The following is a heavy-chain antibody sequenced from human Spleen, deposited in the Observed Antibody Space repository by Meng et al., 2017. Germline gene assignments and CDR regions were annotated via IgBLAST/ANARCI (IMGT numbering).Heavy chain of an antibody. CDR1: GFTFSNYY. J-gene: IGHJ4*02. CDR3: ARDSWGLPNY. CDR2: ISSTSSYI. V-gene: IGHV3-21*04. Sequence: EVQLVESGGGLVKPGGSLRLSCAASGFTFSNYYMNWVRQVPGKGLEWVSSISSTSSYIYYADSVRGRFTISRDNAKNSLYLQMNSLRAEDTAVYYCARDSWGLPNYWGQGTLVTVSS. D-gene: IGHD2-21*01.